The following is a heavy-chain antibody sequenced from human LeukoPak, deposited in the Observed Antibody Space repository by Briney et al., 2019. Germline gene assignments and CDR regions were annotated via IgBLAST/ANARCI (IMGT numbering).Heavy chain of an antibody. CDR3: ARHIRGAYYYFDY. V-gene: IGHV4-39*01. Sequence: PSETLSLTCTVSGGSISSSSYYWGWIRQPPGKGLEWIGSIYYSGSTNYNPSLKSRVTISVDTSKNQFSLKLSSVTAADTAVYYCARHIRGAYYYFDYWGQGTLVTVSS. J-gene: IGHJ4*02. D-gene: IGHD3-10*01. CDR2: IYYSGST. CDR1: GGSISSSSYY.